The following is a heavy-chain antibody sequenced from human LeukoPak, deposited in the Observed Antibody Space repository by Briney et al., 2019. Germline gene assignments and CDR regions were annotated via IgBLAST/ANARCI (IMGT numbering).Heavy chain of an antibody. D-gene: IGHD2-2*01. CDR1: GGSFSGYY. CDR2: INHSGST. V-gene: IGHV4-34*01. Sequence: PSETLSLTCAVYGGSFSGYYWSWIRQPPGKGLEWIGEINHSGSTNYNPSLKSRVTISVDTSKNQFSLKLISVTAADTAVYYCARLFGGGMNIVVVPAAMCAFDIWGQGTMVTVSS. CDR3: ARLFGGGMNIVVVPAAMCAFDI. J-gene: IGHJ3*02.